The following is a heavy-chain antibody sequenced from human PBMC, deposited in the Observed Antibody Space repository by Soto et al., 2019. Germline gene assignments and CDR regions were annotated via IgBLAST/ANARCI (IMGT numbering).Heavy chain of an antibody. CDR2: IIPIFGTA. J-gene: IGHJ4*02. CDR1: GGTFSSYA. V-gene: IGHV1-69*12. D-gene: IGHD5-12*01. CDR3: ARDPDIVATTDDY. Sequence: QVQLVQSGAEVKKPGSSVKVSCKASGGTFSSYAISWVRQAPGQGLEWMGGIIPIFGTANYAQKFQGRVTIAADESTSTATRELSSLRSEDTAVYYCARDPDIVATTDDYWGQGPLVTVSS.